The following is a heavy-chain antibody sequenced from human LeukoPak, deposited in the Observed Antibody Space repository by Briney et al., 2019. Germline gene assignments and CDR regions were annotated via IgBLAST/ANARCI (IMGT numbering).Heavy chain of an antibody. J-gene: IGHJ5*02. CDR1: GGSFSGYY. CDR3: ARGPLQWLILHVVWFDP. V-gene: IGHV4-34*01. CDR2: INHSGST. D-gene: IGHD6-19*01. Sequence: SETLSLTCAVYGGSFSGYYWSWIRQPPGKGLEWIGEINHSGSTNYNPSLKSRVTISVDTSKNQFSLKLSSVTAADTAVYYCARGPLQWLILHVVWFDPWGQGTLVTVSS.